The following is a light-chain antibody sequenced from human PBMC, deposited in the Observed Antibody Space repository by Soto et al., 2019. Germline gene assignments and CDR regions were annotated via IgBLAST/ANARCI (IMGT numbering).Light chain of an antibody. V-gene: IGKV1-27*01. CDR1: QGISNF. CDR2: AAS. J-gene: IGKJ1*01. CDR3: QQYYDVPQT. Sequence: DIQMTQSPSSLSASVGDRVTITCRASQGISNFLAWYQQKPGKVPKLLISAASTLQSGVPSRFSGSGSGTDCTLSISSLHDEDVAVYYCQQYYDVPQTFGQGTKVEIK.